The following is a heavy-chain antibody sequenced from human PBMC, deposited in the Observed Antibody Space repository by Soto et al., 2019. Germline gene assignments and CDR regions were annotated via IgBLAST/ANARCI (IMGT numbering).Heavy chain of an antibody. CDR1: GYTFTSYA. V-gene: IGHV1-3*01. D-gene: IGHD6-13*01. CDR3: ARAAATGNGRRVDV. Sequence: GXSVKVSCKASGYTFTSYAMHWVRQAPGQRLEWMGWINAGNGNTKYSQKFQGRVTMTGDTSTTTVYMELSSLTSDDTAMYYCARAAATGNGRRVDVWGQGTSVTVSS. J-gene: IGHJ6*02. CDR2: INAGNGNT.